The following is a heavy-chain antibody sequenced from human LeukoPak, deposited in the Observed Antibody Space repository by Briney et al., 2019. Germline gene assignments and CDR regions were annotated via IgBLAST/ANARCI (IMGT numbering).Heavy chain of an antibody. Sequence: PSETLSLTCTVSGGSISSYYWSWIRQPAGKGLEWIGRIYTSGSNNYNPSLKSRVTMSVDTSKNQFSLKLSSVTAADTAVYYCARLSDYDVNNWFDPWGQGTLVTVSS. V-gene: IGHV4-4*07. J-gene: IGHJ5*02. CDR2: IYTSGSN. CDR3: ARLSDYDVNNWFDP. D-gene: IGHD4-17*01. CDR1: GGSISSYY.